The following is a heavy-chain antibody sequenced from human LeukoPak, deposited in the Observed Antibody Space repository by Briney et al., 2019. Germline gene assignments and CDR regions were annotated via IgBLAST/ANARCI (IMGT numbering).Heavy chain of an antibody. CDR3: ARERGDYSEIIQGSFGY. J-gene: IGHJ4*02. CDR1: GGSFSGYY. Sequence: SETLSLTCAVYGGSFSGYYWSWIRQPPGKGLKWIGEINHSGSTNYNPSLKSRVTISVDTSKDQFSLKLSSVTAADTAVYYCARERGDYSEIIQGSFGYWGQGTLVTVSS. D-gene: IGHD4-17*01. V-gene: IGHV4-34*01. CDR2: INHSGST.